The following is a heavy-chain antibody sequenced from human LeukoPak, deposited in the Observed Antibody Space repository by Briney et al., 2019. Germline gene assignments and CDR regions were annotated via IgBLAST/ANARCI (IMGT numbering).Heavy chain of an antibody. CDR1: GFAFRSYA. D-gene: IGHD6-13*01. CDR2: ISGSGGST. Sequence: GGSLRLSCAASGFAFRSYAMSWVRQAPGKVLEWVSGISGSGGSTDYADSVKGRFTISRDNSKNTLYLQMNSLRAEDTAVYYCAKRTSGSSWYSSDYWGQGTLVTVSS. J-gene: IGHJ4*02. V-gene: IGHV3-23*01. CDR3: AKRTSGSSWYSSDY.